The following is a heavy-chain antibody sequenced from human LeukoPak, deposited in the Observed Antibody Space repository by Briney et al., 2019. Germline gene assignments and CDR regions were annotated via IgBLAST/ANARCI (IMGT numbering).Heavy chain of an antibody. CDR3: VREASTSYYDSSGYYRQTETFDV. D-gene: IGHD3-22*01. CDR2: VYYSGRT. V-gene: IGHV4-61*01. CDR1: GGSVSSDSHY. J-gene: IGHJ3*01. Sequence: SETLSLTCTVSGGSVSSDSHYWHWIRKSPGKGLEWVGFVYYSGRTKYNPSLKSRVTISIDTSKNQVSLNLRSVTAADTAIYFCVREASTSYYDSSGYYRQTETFDVWGQGTMVTVSS.